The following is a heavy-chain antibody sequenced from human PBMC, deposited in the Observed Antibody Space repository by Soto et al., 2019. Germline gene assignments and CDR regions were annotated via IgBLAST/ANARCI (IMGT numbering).Heavy chain of an antibody. CDR2: ISSSSSII. CDR1: GFTFSSYS. J-gene: IGHJ6*02. V-gene: IGHV3-48*02. CDR3: ARDYGMDTTMVDYYYYGMAV. D-gene: IGHD5-18*01. Sequence: GGSLRLCCAASGFTFSSYSMSWVRQAPGKGLEWVSYISSSSSIIYHANSVKGRFTISRDNAKNSLYLQMNSLRDEDTAVYYCARDYGMDTTMVDYYYYGMAVWGQGSAVTVSS.